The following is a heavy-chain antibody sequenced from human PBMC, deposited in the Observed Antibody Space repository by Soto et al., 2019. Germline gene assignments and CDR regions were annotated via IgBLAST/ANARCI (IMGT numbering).Heavy chain of an antibody. Sequence: QVQLVESGGGVVQPGRSLRLSCAATGFSFSTHAMYWVRQAPGTGLEWVAVISFDGSIKYYADAVTGRFTISRDNSKNTVFLQTNSLRPEDTAVYFCVRDHGLTTGPGTGYFDYWCQGTLVTFSS. D-gene: IGHD6-13*01. J-gene: IGHJ4*02. CDR2: ISFDGSIK. CDR3: VRDHGLTTGPGTGYFDY. CDR1: GFSFSTHA. V-gene: IGHV3-30*03.